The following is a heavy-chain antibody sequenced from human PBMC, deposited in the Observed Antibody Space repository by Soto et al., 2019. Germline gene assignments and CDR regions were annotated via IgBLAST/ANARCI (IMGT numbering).Heavy chain of an antibody. J-gene: IGHJ6*03. CDR1: GFTLSGYA. V-gene: IGHV3-64*01. CDR2: ISSNGVGT. Sequence: QPGGSLRLSCAASGFTLSGYALDWVRQAPGKGLEYVSGISSNGVGTYYANSVQGRFTISRDNSKNTVYLQIGSLRPEDMAVYYCARRARPDFYYMDVWGKGTTVTV. CDR3: ARRARPDFYYMDV. D-gene: IGHD6-6*01.